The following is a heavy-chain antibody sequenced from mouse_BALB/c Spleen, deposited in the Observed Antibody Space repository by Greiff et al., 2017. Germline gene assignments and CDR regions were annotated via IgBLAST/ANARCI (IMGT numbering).Heavy chain of an antibody. Sequence: VQLQQSGAELAKPGASVKMSCKASGYTFTSYWMHWVKQRPGQGLEWIGYINPSTGYTEYNQKFKDKATLTADKSSSTAYMQLSSLTSEDSAFYYCARWGTTVAWGQGTTLTVSS. CDR3: ARWGTTVA. CDR1: GYTFTSYW. V-gene: IGHV1-7*01. J-gene: IGHJ2*01. D-gene: IGHD1-1*01. CDR2: INPSTGYT.